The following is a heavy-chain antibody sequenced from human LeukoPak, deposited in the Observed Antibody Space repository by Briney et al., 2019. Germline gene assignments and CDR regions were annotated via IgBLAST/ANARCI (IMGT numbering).Heavy chain of an antibody. D-gene: IGHD3-10*01. Sequence: PSETLSLTCTVSGGSISSSSYYWGWIRQPPGKGLEWIGSIYYSGSTYYNPSLKSRVTISVDTSKNQFSLKLSSVTAADTAVYYCARVRDGSGSLDYWGQGTLVTVSS. CDR1: GGSISSSSYY. CDR3: ARVRDGSGSLDY. V-gene: IGHV4-39*07. J-gene: IGHJ4*02. CDR2: IYYSGST.